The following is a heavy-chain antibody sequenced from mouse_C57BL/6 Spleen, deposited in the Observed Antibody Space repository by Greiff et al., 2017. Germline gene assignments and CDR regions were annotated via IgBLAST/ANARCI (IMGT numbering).Heavy chain of an antibody. CDR1: GFTFSSYA. D-gene: IGHD3-2*02. CDR2: ISDGGSYT. J-gene: IGHJ3*01. V-gene: IGHV5-4*01. CDR3: AREGTQRRLRGFAY. Sequence: EVKLQESGGGLVKPGGSLKLSCAASGFTFSSYALSWVRQTPEKRLEWVATISDGGSYTYYPDNVKGRFTISRANAKNTLYLQMSHLKSEDTAMYYCAREGTQRRLRGFAYWGQGTLVTVSA.